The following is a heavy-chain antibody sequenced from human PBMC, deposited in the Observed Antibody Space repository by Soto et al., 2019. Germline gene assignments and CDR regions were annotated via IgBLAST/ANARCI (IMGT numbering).Heavy chain of an antibody. Sequence: EVQLLESGGGLVQPGGSLRLSCATSGFTFSSYAMAWVRQAPGKGLEWVSAISGSGGITYHAASVKGRFSISRDNSRNMLYLQMNSLGAEDTAVYYCARAAHYDFGSGDYYMDVWGIGTTVTVSS. CDR2: ISGSGGIT. J-gene: IGHJ6*03. V-gene: IGHV3-23*01. D-gene: IGHD3-3*01. CDR1: GFTFSSYA. CDR3: ARAAHYDFGSGDYYMDV.